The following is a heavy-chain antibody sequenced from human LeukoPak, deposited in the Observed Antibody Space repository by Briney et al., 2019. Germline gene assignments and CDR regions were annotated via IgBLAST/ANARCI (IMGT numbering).Heavy chain of an antibody. D-gene: IGHD6-13*01. V-gene: IGHV3-66*02. J-gene: IGHJ6*02. CDR1: GFTVNSNY. CDR3: ARGFGKAAADVFGGYTIDV. Sequence: GGSLRLSCAASGFTVNSNYMSWVRQAPGKGLEWVSLIYTGGSTYYADSVRGRFTISRDNSKNTLYIQMNSLRPEDTAIYYCARGFGKAAADVFGGYTIDVWGQGTTVTVSS. CDR2: IYTGGST.